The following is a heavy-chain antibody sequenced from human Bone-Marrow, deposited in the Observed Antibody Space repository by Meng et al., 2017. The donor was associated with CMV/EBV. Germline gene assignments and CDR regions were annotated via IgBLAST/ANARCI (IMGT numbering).Heavy chain of an antibody. CDR2: IYPGDSDT. CDR1: GYSFSGYW. D-gene: IGHD2-2*02. V-gene: IGHV5-51*01. CDR3: ARLDCSSASCYMRPFYFDY. J-gene: IGHJ4*02. Sequence: GESLKISCKGSGYSFSGYWIGWVRQMPGKGLEWMGIIYPGDSDTRYSPSFEGQVTISADKSIGTAYLQWSSLKASDTAIYYCARLDCSSASCYMRPFYFDYWGQGTLVTVSS.